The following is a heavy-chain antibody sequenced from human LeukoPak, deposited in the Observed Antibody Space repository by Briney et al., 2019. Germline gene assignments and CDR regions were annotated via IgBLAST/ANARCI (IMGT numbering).Heavy chain of an antibody. CDR3: ARDRGTWNDDGFDY. V-gene: IGHV4-4*07. Sequence: SETLSLACAVYGGSFSRYYWSWIRQPAGKGLEWIGRIYISGSTNYNPSLKSRVTMSGDTSKNQFSLKLSSVTAADTAVYYCARDRGTWNDDGFDYWGQGTLVTVSS. CDR1: GGSFSRYY. J-gene: IGHJ4*02. D-gene: IGHD1-1*01. CDR2: IYISGST.